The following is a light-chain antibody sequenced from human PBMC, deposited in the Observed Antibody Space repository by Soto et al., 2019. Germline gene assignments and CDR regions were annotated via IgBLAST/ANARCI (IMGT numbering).Light chain of an antibody. V-gene: IGKV3-20*01. CDR1: QSVSSSY. CDR2: GAS. J-gene: IGKJ5*01. CDR3: QQYGSSRP. Sequence: EIVLTQSPGTLSLSPGERATLSCRASQSVSSSYLAWYQQKPGQAPRLLIYGASSRATGIPDRFSGSGSGTDFTLTISRLEPEDFAVYYCQQYGSSRPFGQGNDWRL.